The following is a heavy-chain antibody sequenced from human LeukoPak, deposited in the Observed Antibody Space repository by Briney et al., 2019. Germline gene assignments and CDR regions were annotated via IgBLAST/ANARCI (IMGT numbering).Heavy chain of an antibody. CDR2: FYRSGST. J-gene: IGHJ3*02. V-gene: IGHV4-38-2*02. CDR3: ARVGGQGTSYLEAFDI. D-gene: IGHD4-23*01. CDR1: GYSISSGYY. Sequence: SETLSLTCTVSGYSISSGYYWGWIRQPPGKELQWIGSFYRSGSTYYNPSLKSRVTISVDTSKNQFSLRLNSVTAADTAVYYCARVGGQGTSYLEAFDIWGHGTMVTVSS.